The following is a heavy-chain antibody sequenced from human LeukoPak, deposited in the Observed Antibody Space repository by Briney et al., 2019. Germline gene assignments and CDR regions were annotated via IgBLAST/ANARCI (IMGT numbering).Heavy chain of an antibody. D-gene: IGHD6-19*01. CDR1: GGSISSYY. CDR3: ARTGLGSGWYSSDYYYMDV. CDR2: IYYSGST. Sequence: SETLSLTCTVSGGSISSYYWSWIRQPPGKGLEWIGYIYYSGSTNYNPSLKSRVTISVDTSKNQFSLKLSSVTAADTAVYYCARTGLGSGWYSSDYYYMDVWGKGTTVTVSS. J-gene: IGHJ6*03. V-gene: IGHV4-59*01.